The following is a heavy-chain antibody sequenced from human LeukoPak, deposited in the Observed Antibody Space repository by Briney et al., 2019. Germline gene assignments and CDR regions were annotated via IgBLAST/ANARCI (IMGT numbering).Heavy chain of an antibody. Sequence: SETLSLTCTVSGGSISSYYWSWIRQPPGKGLEWIGYIYYSGSTNYNPSLKSRVTISVDTSKNQFSLKLSSVTAADTAVYYCARHRTTVVNFDYWGQGTLVTVSS. V-gene: IGHV4-59*01. D-gene: IGHD4-23*01. CDR1: GGSISSYY. CDR3: ARHRTTVVNFDY. CDR2: IYYSGST. J-gene: IGHJ4*02.